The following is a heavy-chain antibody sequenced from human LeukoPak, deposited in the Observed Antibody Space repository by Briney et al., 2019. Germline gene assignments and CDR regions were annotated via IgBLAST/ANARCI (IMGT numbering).Heavy chain of an antibody. CDR3: ARDIGRGNSPFDF. CDR2: IWYDGGNK. D-gene: IGHD4-23*01. J-gene: IGHJ4*02. CDR1: GXTFSSYG. V-gene: IGHV3-33*01. Sequence: PGGSLRLSCAASGXTFSSYGMHWVRQAPGKGLEWVAVIWYDGGNKYYADSVKGRFTISRDNPKNTLYLQMNSLRAEDTAVYYCARDIGRGNSPFDFWGQGTLVTVSS.